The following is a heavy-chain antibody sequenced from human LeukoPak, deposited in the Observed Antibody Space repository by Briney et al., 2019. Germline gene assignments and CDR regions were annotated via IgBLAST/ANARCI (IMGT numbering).Heavy chain of an antibody. Sequence: GGSLRLSCATSQFNFNKFGMTWVRQAPGKGLEWVSSISGNGGSTQYADSVQGRFAISRDNSKNTLYLQMNSLRAEDTAVYYCAREPGSRFDYWGQGTLVTVSS. J-gene: IGHJ4*02. CDR1: QFNFNKFG. CDR3: AREPGSRFDY. V-gene: IGHV3-23*01. D-gene: IGHD1-14*01. CDR2: ISGNGGST.